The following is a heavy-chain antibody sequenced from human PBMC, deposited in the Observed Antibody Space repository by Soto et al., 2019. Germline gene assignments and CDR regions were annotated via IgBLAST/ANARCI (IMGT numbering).Heavy chain of an antibody. CDR2: ISSNGGST. D-gene: IGHD5-12*01. V-gene: IGHV3-64*01. Sequence: GGSLRLSCAASGFTFSSYAMHWVRQAPGKGLEYVSAISSNGGSTYYANSVKGRFTNSRDNSKNTLYLQMGSLRAEDMAVYYCARGVATPGDYWGQGTLVTVSS. CDR1: GFTFSSYA. CDR3: ARGVATPGDY. J-gene: IGHJ4*02.